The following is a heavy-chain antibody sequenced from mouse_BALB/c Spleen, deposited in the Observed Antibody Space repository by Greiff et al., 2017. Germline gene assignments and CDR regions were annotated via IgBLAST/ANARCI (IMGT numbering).Heavy chain of an antibody. CDR3: ASSMITTNYFDY. CDR1: GFSLTSYG. Sequence: VKLVESGPGLVAPSQSLSITCTVSGFSLTSYGVHWVRQPPGKGLEWLGVIWAGGSTNYNSALMSRLSISKDNSKSQVFLKMNSLQTDDTAMYYCASSMITTNYFDYWGQGTTLTVSS. CDR2: IWAGGST. J-gene: IGHJ2*01. D-gene: IGHD2-4*01. V-gene: IGHV2-9*02.